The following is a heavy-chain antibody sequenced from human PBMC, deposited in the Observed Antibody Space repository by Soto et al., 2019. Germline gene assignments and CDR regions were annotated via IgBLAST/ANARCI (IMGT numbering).Heavy chain of an antibody. V-gene: IGHV3-9*01. D-gene: IGHD2-15*01. CDR1: GFTFDDYA. CDR2: ITWNSGSK. J-gene: IGHJ4*02. Sequence: EVQLVESGGGLVQPGRSLRLSCAASGFTFDDYAMHWVRQPPGKGLEWVSGITWNSGSKDYADSVKGRFTISRDNRKNSLYLQMNSLRGEDTALYYCTTTNPYVDSRVVACWGQGTLVPVSS. CDR3: TTTNPYVDSRVVAC.